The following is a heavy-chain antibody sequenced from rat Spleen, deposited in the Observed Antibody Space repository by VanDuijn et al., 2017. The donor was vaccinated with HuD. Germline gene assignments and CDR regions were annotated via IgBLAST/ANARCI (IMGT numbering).Heavy chain of an antibody. Sequence: QVQLKESGPGLVQPSQTLSLTCTVSGFSLTSNGVSWVRRPPGKGLEWIAAISSGGSTYYNSALKSRLNINRDTSKSQVFLKMNSLQTEDTATYYCARDPGNNPYFMDAWGQGVSVAVSS. CDR1: GFSLTSNG. V-gene: IGHV2S8*01. J-gene: IGHJ4*01. D-gene: IGHD1-4*01. CDR3: ARDPGNNPYFMDA. CDR2: ISSGGST.